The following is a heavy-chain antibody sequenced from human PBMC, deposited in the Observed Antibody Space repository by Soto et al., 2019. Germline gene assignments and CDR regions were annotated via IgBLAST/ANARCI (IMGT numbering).Heavy chain of an antibody. J-gene: IGHJ4*02. CDR3: AKAPIVLMVYARGADYYFDY. V-gene: IGHV3-23*01. CDR2: ISGRGGST. D-gene: IGHD2-8*01. Sequence: GGSLRLSCAASGFTFSSYAMSWVRQAPGKGLEWVSAISGRGGSTYYADSVKGRFTIPRDNSKNTLYLQMNSLRAEDTAVYYCAKAPIVLMVYARGADYYFDYWGQGTLVTVSS. CDR1: GFTFSSYA.